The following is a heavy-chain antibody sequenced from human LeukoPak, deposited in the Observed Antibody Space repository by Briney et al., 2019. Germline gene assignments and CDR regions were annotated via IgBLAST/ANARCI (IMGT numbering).Heavy chain of an antibody. CDR2: INTSGGST. D-gene: IGHD6-13*01. V-gene: IGHV1-46*01. CDR1: GYTFTSNY. Sequence: ASVKVSCKASGYTFTSNYMDWVRQGPGQGLERMGIINTSGGSTSYAQKFQGRGTMTRDMSTSTVYLELSSLRSEATAVYYCARDGSSSGYQPWFDPWGQGTLVTVSS. J-gene: IGHJ5*02. CDR3: ARDGSSSGYQPWFDP.